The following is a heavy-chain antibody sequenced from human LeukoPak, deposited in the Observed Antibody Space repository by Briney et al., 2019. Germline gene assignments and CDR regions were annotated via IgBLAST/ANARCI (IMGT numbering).Heavy chain of an antibody. Sequence: SVKVSCKALGGSFSSEAISWVRQAPGQGLEWMGGIIPIFGTANYAQKFQGRVTITTDESTSTAYMEVSSLRSEDTAVYYCGRKAGDCGGGSCYSIDYWGQGTLVTVSS. CDR3: GRKAGDCGGGSCYSIDY. D-gene: IGHD2-15*01. CDR1: GGSFSSEA. V-gene: IGHV1-69*05. J-gene: IGHJ4*02. CDR2: IIPIFGTA.